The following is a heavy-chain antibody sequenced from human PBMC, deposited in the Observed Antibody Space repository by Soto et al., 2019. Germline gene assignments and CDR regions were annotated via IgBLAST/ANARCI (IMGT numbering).Heavy chain of an antibody. D-gene: IGHD4-17*01. Sequence: QVQLVQSGAEVKKPGSSVKVSCKTSGGTFSNYAISWVRQAPGQGLEWMGGIIPIFGTANYAQKFQGRVTITADESTTTAYMELSSLRSEDTAVYYCAREGYGDHGKPFDYWGQGTLVTVSS. J-gene: IGHJ4*02. CDR2: IIPIFGTA. CDR1: GGTFSNYA. V-gene: IGHV1-69*01. CDR3: AREGYGDHGKPFDY.